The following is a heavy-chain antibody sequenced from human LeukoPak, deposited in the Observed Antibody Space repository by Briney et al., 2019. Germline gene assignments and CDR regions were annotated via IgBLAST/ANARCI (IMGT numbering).Heavy chain of an antibody. Sequence: SGTLSLTCTVSGGSISSYYWSWIRQPPGKGLEWIGYIYYSGSTNYNPSLKSRVTISVDTSKNQFSLKLSSVTAADTAVYYCARKASARVVAAHFDYWGQGTLVTVSS. D-gene: IGHD2-15*01. CDR2: IYYSGST. CDR1: GGSISSYY. CDR3: ARKASARVVAAHFDY. V-gene: IGHV4-59*08. J-gene: IGHJ4*02.